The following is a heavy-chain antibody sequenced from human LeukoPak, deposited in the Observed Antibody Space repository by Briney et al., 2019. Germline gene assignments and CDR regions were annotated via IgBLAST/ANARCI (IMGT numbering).Heavy chain of an antibody. Sequence: GGSLRLSCAASGFTFSSYSMNWVRQAPAKGLEWVSSISSSSSYIYYADSVKGRFTISRDNAKNSLYLQMNSLRAEDTAVYYCARVRGYSYGFDYWGQGTLVTVSS. D-gene: IGHD5-18*01. J-gene: IGHJ4*02. CDR3: ARVRGYSYGFDY. V-gene: IGHV3-21*01. CDR1: GFTFSSYS. CDR2: ISSSSSYI.